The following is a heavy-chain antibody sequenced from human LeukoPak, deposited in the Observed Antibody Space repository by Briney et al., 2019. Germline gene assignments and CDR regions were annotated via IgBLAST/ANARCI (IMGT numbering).Heavy chain of an antibody. V-gene: IGHV4-34*01. D-gene: IGHD3-16*02. CDR3: ARGTRYGYRY. CDR1: GGSFSGYY. Sequence: SETLSLTCAVYGGSFSGYYWSWIRQPPGKGLEWIGEINHSGSTNYNPSLKSRVTIPVDTSKNQFSLKLSSVTAADTAVYYCARGTRYGYRYWGQGTLVTASS. CDR2: INHSGST. J-gene: IGHJ4*02.